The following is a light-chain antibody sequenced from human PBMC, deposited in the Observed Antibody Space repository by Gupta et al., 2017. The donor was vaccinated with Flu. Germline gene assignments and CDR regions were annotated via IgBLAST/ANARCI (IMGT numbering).Light chain of an antibody. CDR2: GNN. Sequence: QSVLTQPPSVSGAPGQRVTISCTGSSSNIGSGHDVHWYHQVPGKAPKLLIYGNNNRPSGVPDRFAGSNSGTSAFIATTGLLAEDDAYYYCPSSDSSLNVLFGGGTKVNVL. CDR1: SSNIGSGHD. CDR3: PSSDSSLNVL. V-gene: IGLV1-40*01. J-gene: IGLJ3*02.